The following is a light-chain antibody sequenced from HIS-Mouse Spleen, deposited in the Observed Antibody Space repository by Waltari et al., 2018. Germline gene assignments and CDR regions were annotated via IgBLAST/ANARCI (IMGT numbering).Light chain of an antibody. V-gene: IGLV3-1*01. J-gene: IGLJ2*01. Sequence: SYELTQPPSVSVSPGQPASITCSGDNVGDKYACWYQQKPGQSPVLVIYQDSKRPSGIPERFSGSNSGNTATLTISGTQAMDEADYYCQAWDSSTAVFGGGTKLTVL. CDR1: NVGDKY. CDR3: QAWDSSTAV. CDR2: QDS.